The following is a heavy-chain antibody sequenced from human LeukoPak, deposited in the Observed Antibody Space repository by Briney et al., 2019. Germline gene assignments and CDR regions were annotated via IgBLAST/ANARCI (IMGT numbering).Heavy chain of an antibody. CDR3: VRSYDWVFDY. CDR2: TFYRSKWYN. J-gene: IGHJ4*02. CDR1: GDSVSRHDFT. D-gene: IGHD1-1*01. V-gene: IGHV6-1*01. Sequence: SQTLSLTCAISGDSVSRHDFTWDWVRQSPSRGLEWLGRTFYRSKWYNDYAVSVKSRITVSPDTSKNQFSLHLNSVTPEDTAVYYCVRSYDWVFDYWGQGTRVTVSS.